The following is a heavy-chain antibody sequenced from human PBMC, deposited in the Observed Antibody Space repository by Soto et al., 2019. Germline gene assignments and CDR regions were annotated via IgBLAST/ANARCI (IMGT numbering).Heavy chain of an antibody. CDR1: GYTFTSYD. CDR2: IIPIFGTA. D-gene: IGHD6-6*01. Sequence: SVKVSCKASGYTFTSYDINWVRQAPGQGLEWMGGIIPIFGTANYAQKFQGRVTITADESTSTAYMELSSLRSEDTAVYYCARSLAARLSPMGYWGQGALVAVSS. V-gene: IGHV1-69*13. CDR3: ARSLAARLSPMGY. J-gene: IGHJ4*02.